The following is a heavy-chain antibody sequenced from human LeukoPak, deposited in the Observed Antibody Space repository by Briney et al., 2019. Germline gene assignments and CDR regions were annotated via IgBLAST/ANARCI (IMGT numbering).Heavy chain of an antibody. CDR2: IYYSGST. Sequence: PSETLSLTCTVSGGSISSSSYYWGWIRQPPGKGLEWIGSIYYSGSTYYNPSLKSRVTISVDTSKNQFSLKLSSVTAADTAVYYCASVDWNDAAFDYWGQGTLVNVSS. J-gene: IGHJ4*02. V-gene: IGHV4-39*01. D-gene: IGHD1-1*01. CDR1: GGSISSSSYY. CDR3: ASVDWNDAAFDY.